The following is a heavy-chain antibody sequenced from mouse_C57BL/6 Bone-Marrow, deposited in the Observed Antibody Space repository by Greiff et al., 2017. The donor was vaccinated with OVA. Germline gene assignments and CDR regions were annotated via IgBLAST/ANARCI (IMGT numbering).Heavy chain of an antibody. CDR1: GFTFSDYG. V-gene: IGHV5-17*01. Sequence: DVKLVESGGGLVKPGGSLKLSCAASGFTFSDYGMHWVRQAPEKGLEWVAYISSGSSTIYYADTVKGRFTISRDNAKNTLFLQMTSLRSEDTAMYYCARYGYDRYAMDYWGQGTSVTVSS. D-gene: IGHD2-2*01. CDR3: ARYGYDRYAMDY. J-gene: IGHJ4*01. CDR2: ISSGSSTI.